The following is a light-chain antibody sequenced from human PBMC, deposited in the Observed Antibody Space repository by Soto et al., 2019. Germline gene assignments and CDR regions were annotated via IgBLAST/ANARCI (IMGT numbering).Light chain of an antibody. CDR2: ETS. J-gene: IGKJ5*01. V-gene: IGKV3-11*01. CDR3: QQRSNWLIT. CDR1: QSVNSY. Sequence: EIVLTQSPATLSLSPGERATLSCGASQSVNSYLALYQQKPGQAPRLLIFETSSRATGIPARFSGSGSGTDFTLTISSLEPEDFAVYHCQQRSNWLITFGEVKRLEIK.